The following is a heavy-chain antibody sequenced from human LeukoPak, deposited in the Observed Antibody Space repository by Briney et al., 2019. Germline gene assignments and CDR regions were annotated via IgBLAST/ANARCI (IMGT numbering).Heavy chain of an antibody. D-gene: IGHD6-19*01. CDR3: ARRAIGYSSGWYGYYFDY. V-gene: IGHV4-39*01. CDR2: IYYSGST. J-gene: IGHJ4*02. CDR1: GGSISRSSYY. Sequence: SETLSLTCTISGGSISRSSYYWGWIRQPSGKGLEWIRSIYYSGSTYYNPSLKSRVTISVDTSKNQFSLKLSSVTAADTAVYYCARRAIGYSSGWYGYYFDYWGQGTLVTVSS.